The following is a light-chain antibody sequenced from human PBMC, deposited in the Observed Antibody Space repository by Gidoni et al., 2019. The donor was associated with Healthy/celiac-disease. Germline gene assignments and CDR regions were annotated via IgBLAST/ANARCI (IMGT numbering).Light chain of an antibody. CDR3: QQYYSTPFT. V-gene: IGKV4-1*01. CDR2: WAS. Sequence: DIVMTQSPDSLAVSLGERATINCKSSQRVLYSSNNKNYLAWYQQKPGQPPKLLIYWASTRESGVPDRFSGSGSGTDFTLTISSLQAEDVAVYYCQQYYSTPFTFGPXTKVDIK. CDR1: QRVLYSSNNKNY. J-gene: IGKJ3*01.